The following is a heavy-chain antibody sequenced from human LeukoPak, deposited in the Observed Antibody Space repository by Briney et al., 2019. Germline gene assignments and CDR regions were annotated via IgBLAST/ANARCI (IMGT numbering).Heavy chain of an antibody. CDR3: AKGSLGSWYYFDY. D-gene: IGHD6-13*01. J-gene: IGHJ4*02. Sequence: QPGGSLRLSCAASGFTFGSSAMSWVRQAPGKGPEWVSTFSRSGPDTYYADSVKGRFTTFRDNSKNTLYLQMNSLRAEDTAVYYCAKGSLGSWYYFDYWGQGTLVTVSS. CDR2: FSRSGPDT. V-gene: IGHV3-23*01. CDR1: GFTFGSSA.